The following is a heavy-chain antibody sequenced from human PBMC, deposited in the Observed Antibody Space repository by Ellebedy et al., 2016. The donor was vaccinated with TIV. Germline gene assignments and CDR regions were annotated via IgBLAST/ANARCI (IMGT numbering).Heavy chain of an antibody. CDR3: AKDRGGGWYENWFDP. CDR1: GFTFSSFA. CDR2: ISGGGDST. Sequence: GGSLRLSCAVSGFTFSSFAMNWLRQVPGKGLEWVSGISGGGDSTNYADSVKGRFTISRDNSKNTLYLQMDSLRAEDTALYYCAKDRGGGWYENWFDPWGQGTLVIVSS. D-gene: IGHD6-19*01. J-gene: IGHJ5*02. V-gene: IGHV3-23*01.